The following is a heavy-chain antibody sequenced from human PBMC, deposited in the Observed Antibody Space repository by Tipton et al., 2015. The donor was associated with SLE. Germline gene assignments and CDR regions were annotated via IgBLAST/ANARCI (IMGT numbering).Heavy chain of an antibody. V-gene: IGHV1-46*01. D-gene: IGHD1-20*01. CDR2: INPSSGST. J-gene: IGHJ4*02. CDR1: GYTFTSYY. CDR3: ARAGVTGSPDLTYYFDY. Sequence: QLVQSGAEVKKPGASVKVSSKSSGYTFTSYYLHWVRQAPGQGLEWMGIINPSSGSTSYAQKFQGRVTTTRDTSTSTVYMELSSLRSEDTAVYYCARAGVTGSPDLTYYFDYWGQGTLVTVSS.